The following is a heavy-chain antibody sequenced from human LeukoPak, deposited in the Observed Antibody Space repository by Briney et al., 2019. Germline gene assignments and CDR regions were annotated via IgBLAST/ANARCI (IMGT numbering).Heavy chain of an antibody. J-gene: IGHJ4*02. V-gene: IGHV3-23*01. CDR1: GFTLRSYA. Sequence: PGGSLRLSCAASGFTLRSYAMSWVRQAPGKGLEWVSAISGSDGSTHYADSVKGRFTISRDISNNRLYLQMNSLRAKDTPVYYCAKDVEVTKSSGGYYFDYWGQGTLVTVSS. CDR3: AKDVEVTKSSGGYYFDY. CDR2: ISGSDGST. D-gene: IGHD2-21*02.